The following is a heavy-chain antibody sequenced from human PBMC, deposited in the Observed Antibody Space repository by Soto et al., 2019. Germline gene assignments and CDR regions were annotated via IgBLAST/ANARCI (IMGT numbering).Heavy chain of an antibody. D-gene: IGHD4-17*01. V-gene: IGHV4-59*08. CDR3: ARLSAGHGDNHDY. CDR2: IFHTGTT. Sequence: QVQLEESGPGLVKPSETLSLTCTVSGGSISRYYWSWIRQSPGKGLEWIGYIFHTGTTDYNPSPKSRVTTSVDTSKKQFSLRLRSVTAADTAIYYCARLSAGHGDNHDYWGQGTLVTVSS. J-gene: IGHJ4*02. CDR1: GGSISRYY.